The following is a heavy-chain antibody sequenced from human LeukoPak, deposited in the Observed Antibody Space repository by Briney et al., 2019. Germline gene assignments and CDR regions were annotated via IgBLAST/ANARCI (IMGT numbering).Heavy chain of an antibody. V-gene: IGHV4-34*01. J-gene: IGHJ5*02. CDR1: GGSFSGYY. CDR2: INHSGST. CDR3: ARGFRVIDP. Sequence: SETLSITCAVYGGSFSGYYWSWIRQPPGKGLEWIGEINHSGSTNYNPSLKSRVTISVDTSKNQFSLKLSSVTAADTAVYYCARGFRVIDPWGQGTLVTVSS. D-gene: IGHD2-8*01.